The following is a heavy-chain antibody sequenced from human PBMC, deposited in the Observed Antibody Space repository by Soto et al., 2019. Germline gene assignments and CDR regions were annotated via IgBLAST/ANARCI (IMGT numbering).Heavy chain of an antibody. V-gene: IGHV4-59*06. J-gene: IGHJ1*01. D-gene: IGHD3-22*01. Sequence: SETLSLTCTVSGGSISSYYWSWIRQHPGKGLEWIGYIYYSGSTYYNPSLKSRVTISVDTSKNQFSLKLSSVTAADTAVYYCAIYDSSGSRGFQHWGQGTLVTVSS. CDR3: AIYDSSGSRGFQH. CDR2: IYYSGST. CDR1: GGSISSYY.